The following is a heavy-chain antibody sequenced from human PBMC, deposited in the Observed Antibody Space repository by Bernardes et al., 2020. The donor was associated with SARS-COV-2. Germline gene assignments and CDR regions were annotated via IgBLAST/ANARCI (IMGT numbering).Heavy chain of an antibody. D-gene: IGHD3-10*01. CDR2: ITGSGDTT. J-gene: IGHJ4*02. CDR1: VFIFGDYA. V-gene: IGHV3-23*01. Sequence: GGSLRLSCASSVFIFGDYAMNCVRQAPGKGLEWVSVITGSGDTTSYADSVKGRFTVSRDNSKNMVYLQMNTLRAEDTAVYYCAKASYIYGSGSNDYWGLGTLVTVSS. CDR3: AKASYIYGSGSNDY.